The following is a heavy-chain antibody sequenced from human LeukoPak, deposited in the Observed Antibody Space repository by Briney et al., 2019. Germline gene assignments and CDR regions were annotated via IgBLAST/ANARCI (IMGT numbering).Heavy chain of an antibody. V-gene: IGHV4-34*01. Sequence: SETLSLTCAVYCGSITGYYCSWIRQTPGRGLEWVGEIHYTGATSYNPSLKSRATISTEMSKNQFSLRLSSVTAGDTAVYYCGRGNILTGYCFDFWGQGALVTVSS. CDR3: GRGNILTGYCFDF. CDR2: IHYTGAT. D-gene: IGHD3-9*01. J-gene: IGHJ4*02. CDR1: CGSITGYY.